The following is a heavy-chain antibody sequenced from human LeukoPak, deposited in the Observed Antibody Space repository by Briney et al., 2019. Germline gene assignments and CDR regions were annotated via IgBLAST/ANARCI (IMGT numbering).Heavy chain of an antibody. CDR1: GGTFSSYA. CDR2: IIPIFGTA. CDR3: ARDPLSSTSASDY. Sequence: ASVKVSCKASGGTFSSYAISWVRQAPGQGLEWMGGIIPIFGTANYAQKFQGRVTITTDESTSTAYVELSSLRSEDTAVYYCARDPLSSTSASDYWGQGTLVTVSS. D-gene: IGHD2-2*01. J-gene: IGHJ4*02. V-gene: IGHV1-69*05.